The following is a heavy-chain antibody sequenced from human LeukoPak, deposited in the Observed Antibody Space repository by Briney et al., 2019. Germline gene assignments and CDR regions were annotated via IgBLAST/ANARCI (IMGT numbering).Heavy chain of an antibody. D-gene: IGHD6-13*01. CDR2: IYTSGST. CDR3: ARGIAAAGMVYYFDY. V-gene: IGHV4-4*07. J-gene: IGHJ4*02. Sequence: PSETLSLTCTVSGGSISSYYWSWIRQPAGRGLEWIGRIYTSGSTNYNPSLKSRVTMSVDTSKNQFSLKLSSVTDADTAVYYCARGIAAAGMVYYFDYWGQGTLVTVSS. CDR1: GGSISSYY.